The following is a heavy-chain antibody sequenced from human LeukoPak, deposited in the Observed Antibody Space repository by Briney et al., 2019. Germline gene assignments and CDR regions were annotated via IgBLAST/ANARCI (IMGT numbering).Heavy chain of an antibody. Sequence: GGSLRLSCAASRFSFSNYWMTWVRQAPGKGLEWVAKIKQDGSEKFYVDSVKGRFTISRDNAKNSLYLQMNSLRVEDTAVYYCARDGFGSGYGWGGGYYYYYMDVWGTGTTVTVSS. J-gene: IGHJ6*03. D-gene: IGHD3-16*01. CDR3: ARDGFGSGYGWGGGYYYYYMDV. V-gene: IGHV3-7*01. CDR2: IKQDGSEK. CDR1: RFSFSNYW.